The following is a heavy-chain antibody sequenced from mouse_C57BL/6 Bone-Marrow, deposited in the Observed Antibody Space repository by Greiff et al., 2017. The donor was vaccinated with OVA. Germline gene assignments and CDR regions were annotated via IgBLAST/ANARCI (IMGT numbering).Heavy chain of an antibody. CDR3: ARRGDYDDAMDY. CDR2: ISSGGSYT. J-gene: IGHJ3*01. CDR1: GFTFSSYG. V-gene: IGHV5-6*02. Sequence: EVMLVESGGDLVKPGGSLKLSCAASGFTFSSYGMSWVRQTPDKRLEWVATISSGGSYTYYPDSVKGRFTISRDNAKNTLYLQMSSLKSEDTAMYYCARRGDYDDAMDYWGQGTLVTVSA. D-gene: IGHD2-4*01.